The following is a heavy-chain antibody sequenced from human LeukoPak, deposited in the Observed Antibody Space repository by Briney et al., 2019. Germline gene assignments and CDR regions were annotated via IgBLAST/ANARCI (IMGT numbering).Heavy chain of an antibody. Sequence: SQTLSLTCTVSGGSISSGDYYWSWIRQPPGKGLEWIGYIYDSGSTYYNPSLKGRVTIAVDTSKNQFSLKLSSVTAADTDVYYCARVMITFGGAIDYWGQGTLVTVSS. CDR1: GGSISSGDYY. CDR2: IYDSGST. J-gene: IGHJ4*02. V-gene: IGHV4-30-4*01. CDR3: ARVMITFGGAIDY. D-gene: IGHD3-16*01.